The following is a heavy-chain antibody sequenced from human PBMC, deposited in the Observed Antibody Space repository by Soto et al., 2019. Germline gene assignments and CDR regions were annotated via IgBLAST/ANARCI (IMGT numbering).Heavy chain of an antibody. CDR3: ASFFWSGPYYFDY. V-gene: IGHV3-7*01. J-gene: IGHJ4*02. Sequence: GGSLRLSCAASGFTFSSYWMSWVRQAPGKGLEWVAKIKQDGSEKYYVDSVKGRFTISRDNAKNSLYLQMNSLRAEDTAVYYCASFFWSGPYYFDYWGQGTLVTVSS. D-gene: IGHD3-3*01. CDR2: IKQDGSEK. CDR1: GFTFSSYW.